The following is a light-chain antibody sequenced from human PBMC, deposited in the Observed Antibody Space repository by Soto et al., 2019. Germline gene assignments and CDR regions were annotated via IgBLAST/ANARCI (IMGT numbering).Light chain of an antibody. Sequence: DIQMTQSPSTLSASVGDRVSISCRASQSLDKWVAWYQQKPGEAPKLLVSDASNLESVVSSRFTGSGSGTEFTLTISSLQPDDFATYYCQQYTRYPYTFGQGTKLEIK. V-gene: IGKV1-5*01. CDR2: DAS. CDR3: QQYTRYPYT. CDR1: QSLDKW. J-gene: IGKJ2*01.